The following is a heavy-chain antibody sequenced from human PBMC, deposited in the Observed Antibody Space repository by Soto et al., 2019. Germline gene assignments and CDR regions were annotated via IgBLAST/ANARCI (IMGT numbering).Heavy chain of an antibody. V-gene: IGHV1-69*02. Sequence: QVQLVQSGAEVKKPGSSVKVSCRASGGTFNSYTLSWVRQAPGQGLEWLGRFIPVLGVTNYAQKFQGRVTLTADKATSTAYMELNNLTSEDTAVYYWARGAAAAGPWYNWFDPWGQGTRVTVSS. D-gene: IGHD6-13*01. CDR1: GGTFNSYT. CDR2: FIPVLGVT. CDR3: ARGAAAAGPWYNWFDP. J-gene: IGHJ5*02.